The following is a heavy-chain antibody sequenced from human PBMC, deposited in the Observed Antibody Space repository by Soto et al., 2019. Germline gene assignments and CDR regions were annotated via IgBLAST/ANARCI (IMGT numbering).Heavy chain of an antibody. J-gene: IGHJ5*02. V-gene: IGHV4-34*01. CDR1: GGSFSGYY. D-gene: IGHD3-16*02. Sequence: PSETLSLTCAVYGGSFSGYYWSWIRQPPGKGLEWIGEINHSGSTNYNPSLKSRVTISVDTSKNQFSLKLSSVTAADTAVYYCARGTIMITFGGVIVIHNWFDPWGQGTLVTVSS. CDR2: INHSGST. CDR3: ARGTIMITFGGVIVIHNWFDP.